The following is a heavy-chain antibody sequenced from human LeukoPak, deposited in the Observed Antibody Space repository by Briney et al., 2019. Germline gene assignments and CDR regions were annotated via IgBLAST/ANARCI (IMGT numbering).Heavy chain of an antibody. CDR2: IYSGDSDN. V-gene: IGHV5-51*01. Sequence: GESLKISCKGSGYSFTSHWIGWVRQMPGKGLEWMGIIYSGDSDNRYSPSFHGQVTISADKSISTAYLEWSSLKASDTAMYYCVRPITGYGSGTYYPKYFDYWGQGTLVTVSS. J-gene: IGHJ4*02. CDR3: VRPITGYGSGTYYPKYFDY. D-gene: IGHD3-10*01. CDR1: GYSFTSHW.